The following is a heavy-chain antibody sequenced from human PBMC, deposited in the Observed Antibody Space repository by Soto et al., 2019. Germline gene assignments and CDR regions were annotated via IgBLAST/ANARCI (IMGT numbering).Heavy chain of an antibody. D-gene: IGHD6-19*01. CDR2: FYSSGSI. CDR3: ARMYSSGSGWFHP. J-gene: IGHJ5*02. V-gene: IGHV4-34*01. CDR1: GGSFSGYY. Sequence: SETLSLTCAVYGGSFSGYYWSWIRHHPGKGLEWIGSFYSSGSIIYNPSLRSRVSISGDTSSNQFSMSLTSVTAADTARYYCARMYSSGSGWFHPWGQG.